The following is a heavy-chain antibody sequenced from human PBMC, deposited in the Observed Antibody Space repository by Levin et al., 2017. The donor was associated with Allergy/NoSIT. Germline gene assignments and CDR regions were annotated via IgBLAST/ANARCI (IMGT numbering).Heavy chain of an antibody. CDR1: GFTGINNC. V-gene: IGHV3-66*01. J-gene: IGHJ6*02. Sequence: SGGSLRLSCAASGFTGINNCMSWVRQAPGKGLEWVSVIYSGGSTYYADSVKGRFTISRDNSKNTVYLQMNSLRAEDTAVYYCAREQIVGANRRFYYNGMDVWGQGTTVTVSS. CDR3: AREQIVGANRRFYYNGMDV. CDR2: IYSGGST. D-gene: IGHD1-26*01.